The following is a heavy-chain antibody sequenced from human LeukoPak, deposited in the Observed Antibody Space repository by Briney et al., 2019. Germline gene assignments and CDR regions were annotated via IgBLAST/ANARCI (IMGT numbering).Heavy chain of an antibody. V-gene: IGHV1-46*01. CDR3: AASKVYDTSGYYSSAFDI. CDR1: GYTFTSYA. D-gene: IGHD3-22*01. J-gene: IGHJ3*02. Sequence: ASVKVSCKASGYTFTSYAMHWVRQAPGQGLEWMGIINPSGGSTSYAQKFQGRVTMTRDMSTSTVYMELSSLRSGDTAVYYCAASKVYDTSGYYSSAFDIWGQGTMVNVSS. CDR2: INPSGGST.